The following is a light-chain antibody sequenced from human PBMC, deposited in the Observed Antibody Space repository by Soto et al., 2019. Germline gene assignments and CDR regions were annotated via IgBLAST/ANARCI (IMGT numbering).Light chain of an antibody. CDR3: SSYAGSNNLGL. V-gene: IGLV2-8*01. CDR1: SSDVGGYNY. Sequence: QSALTQPPSASGSPGQSVTISCTGTSSDVGGYNYVSWYQQHPGKAPKLMFYEVSKRPSGVPDRFSGSKSGNTASLTVSGLQAEDEVDYYCSSYAGSNNLGLFGGGTKLTVL. J-gene: IGLJ2*01. CDR2: EVS.